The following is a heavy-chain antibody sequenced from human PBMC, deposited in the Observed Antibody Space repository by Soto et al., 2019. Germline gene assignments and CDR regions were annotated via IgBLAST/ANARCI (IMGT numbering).Heavy chain of an antibody. CDR3: ARTDYYDSRGYPDAFES. J-gene: IGHJ3*02. CDR2: IYPGDSDT. D-gene: IGHD3-22*01. CDR1: GYRFSSYW. Sequence: PGESLKISCKGSGYRFSSYWIGWVRQMPGKGLECLGIIYPGDSDTRYSPSFQGQVTISADKSFSTAYLQWSSLKASDTAMYYCARTDYYDSRGYPDAFESWGQGTMVTVSS. V-gene: IGHV5-51*01.